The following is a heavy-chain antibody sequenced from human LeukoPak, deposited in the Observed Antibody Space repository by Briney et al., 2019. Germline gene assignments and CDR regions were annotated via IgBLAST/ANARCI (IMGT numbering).Heavy chain of an antibody. Sequence: GGSLRLSCAAFGFTFSSYTMNWVRQAPGKGLEWVSSISSSGSYIYYADSLKGRFTISRDNAKNSLYLQMNSLRAEDTAVYYCARPGHSGYIIGYYFDYWGQGTLVTVSS. D-gene: IGHD5-12*01. CDR3: ARPGHSGYIIGYYFDY. CDR2: ISSSGSYI. V-gene: IGHV3-21*06. CDR1: GFTFSSYT. J-gene: IGHJ4*02.